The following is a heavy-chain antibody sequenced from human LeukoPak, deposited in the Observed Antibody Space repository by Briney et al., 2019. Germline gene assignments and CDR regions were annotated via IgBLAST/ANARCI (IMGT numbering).Heavy chain of an antibody. Sequence: PGGSLRLSCAVSGYIVSGKYMGWVRQAPGKGLEYVSVIYSGGSTYYIDSVKGRFTISRDNSKNTLYFQMNSLRAEDTAVYYCAKSDSSSWFSLYYFDYWGQGTLVTVSS. CDR3: AKSDSSSWFSLYYFDY. J-gene: IGHJ4*02. D-gene: IGHD6-13*01. CDR2: IYSGGST. V-gene: IGHV3-53*01. CDR1: GYIVSGKY.